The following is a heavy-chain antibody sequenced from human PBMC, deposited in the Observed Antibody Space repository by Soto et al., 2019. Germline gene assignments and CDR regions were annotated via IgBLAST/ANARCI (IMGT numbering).Heavy chain of an antibody. Sequence: QVQLVESGGGLVKPGGSLRLSCAASGFTFSDYYMSWIRQAPGKGLEWVSYISSSSTYTNYADSVKGRFTISRDNAKNPLYRQRNSLKAEDTAVYNCAREEAGVAAQKPPRGWFAPWGKGTLVTVPS. V-gene: IGHV3-11*06. CDR1: GFTFSDYY. D-gene: IGHD6-6*01. CDR2: ISSSSTYT. J-gene: IGHJ5*02. CDR3: AREEAGVAAQKPPRGWFAP.